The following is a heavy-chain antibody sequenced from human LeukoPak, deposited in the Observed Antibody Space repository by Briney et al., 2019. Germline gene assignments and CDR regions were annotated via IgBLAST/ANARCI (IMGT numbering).Heavy chain of an antibody. D-gene: IGHD6-6*01. Sequence: PSETLSLTCAAYGGSFSGYYWSWIRQPPGKGLEWIGEINHSGSTNYNPSLKSRVTISVDTSKNQFSLKLSSVTAADTAVYYCARGSSSDDYWGQGTLVTVSS. V-gene: IGHV4-34*01. J-gene: IGHJ4*02. CDR1: GGSFSGYY. CDR3: ARGSSSDDY. CDR2: INHSGST.